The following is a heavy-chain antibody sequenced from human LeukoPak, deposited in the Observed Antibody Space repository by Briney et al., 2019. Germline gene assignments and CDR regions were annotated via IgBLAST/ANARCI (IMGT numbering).Heavy chain of an antibody. CDR3: ASLSPSSRSSLSPVDAFDI. CDR1: GYSFTSYW. CDR2: FYPGDSDT. D-gene: IGHD2-15*01. V-gene: IGHV5-51*01. J-gene: IGHJ3*02. Sequence: GESLKISCKGSGYSFTSYWIGWVRQMPGKGLEWMGIFYPGDSDTRYSPSFQGQVTISADKSISTAYLQWSSLKASDTAMYYCASLSPSSRSSLSPVDAFDIWGQGTMVTVSS.